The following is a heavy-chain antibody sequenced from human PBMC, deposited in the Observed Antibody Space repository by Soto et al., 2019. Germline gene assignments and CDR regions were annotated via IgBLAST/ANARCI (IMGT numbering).Heavy chain of an antibody. CDR1: GGSISRYS. J-gene: IGHJ4*02. Sequence: SETLSLTCTVSGGSISRYSWSWIRQPPGKGLEWIGYSYYSGSTNYNPSLKSRVTISVDTSKNQFSLKLSSVTAADTAGYYCARGARVYYDFWSGSPFDYWGQRTLVTVST. D-gene: IGHD3-3*01. CDR2: SYYSGST. V-gene: IGHV4-59*01. CDR3: ARGARVYYDFWSGSPFDY.